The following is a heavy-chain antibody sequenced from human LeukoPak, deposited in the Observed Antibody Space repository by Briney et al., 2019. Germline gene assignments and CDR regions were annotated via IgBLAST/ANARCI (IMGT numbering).Heavy chain of an antibody. CDR2: IYYSGST. J-gene: IGHJ4*02. D-gene: IGHD3-22*01. CDR3: ARGPLWGSGYYFDY. Sequence: SETLSLTCTVSGGSISSYYWSWIRQPPGKGLEWIGYIYYSGSTNYNPSLKSRVTISVDTSKNQFSLKLSSVTAADTAVYYCARGPLWGSGYYFDYWGQGTLVTVSS. V-gene: IGHV4-59*01. CDR1: GGSISSYY.